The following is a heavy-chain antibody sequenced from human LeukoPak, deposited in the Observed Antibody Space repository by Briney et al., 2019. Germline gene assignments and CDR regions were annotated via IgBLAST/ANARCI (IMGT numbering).Heavy chain of an antibody. Sequence: ASVKSSCKGSGYTFNDHYIHCVQQAPGKGLEWMGRVDLEDGDTIYAEKFQGRVTITADTSTDTDFMDLSSLTSFDTAVYYCARGSRSFDWLRSYFAFWGQGTLVSVSP. D-gene: IGHD3-9*01. V-gene: IGHV1-69-2*01. CDR1: GYTFNDHY. CDR2: VDLEDGDT. J-gene: IGHJ4*02. CDR3: ARGSRSFDWLRSYFAF.